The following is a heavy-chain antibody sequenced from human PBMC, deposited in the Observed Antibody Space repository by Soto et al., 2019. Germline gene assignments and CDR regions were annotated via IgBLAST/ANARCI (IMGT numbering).Heavy chain of an antibody. J-gene: IGHJ6*02. CDR3: YRDGDFYGLDV. CDR1: GFTSDDYDYA. Sequence: GGSLRLSCTFSGFTSDDYDYALTWVRQAPGKGLQWLGLIRGSTYGGTTEYAASVKGRSTISRDDSKGITYLQMNSLKTEDTAVYYCYRDGDFYGLDVWGQGSTVTVSS. CDR2: IRGSTYGGTT. V-gene: IGHV3-49*04. D-gene: IGHD3-3*01.